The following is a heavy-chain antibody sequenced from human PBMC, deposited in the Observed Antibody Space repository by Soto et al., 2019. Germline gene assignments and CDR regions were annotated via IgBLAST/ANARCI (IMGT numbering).Heavy chain of an antibody. CDR3: ARWSYLAY. J-gene: IGHJ1*01. CDR1: GLRVGSYA. D-gene: IGHD3-10*01. V-gene: IGHV3-23*01. Sequence: VVSLVVSWAAAGLRVGSYALSWVRQAPGKGLEWVSTISGSDGKTFYADSVKGRFSISRDTSQSTLYLQMNSLRADDTAMYYRARWSYLAYWGQGTRVTSPQ. CDR2: ISGSDGKT.